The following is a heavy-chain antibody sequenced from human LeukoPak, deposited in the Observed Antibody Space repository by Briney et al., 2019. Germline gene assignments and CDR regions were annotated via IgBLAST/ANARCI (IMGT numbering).Heavy chain of an antibody. D-gene: IGHD3-22*01. CDR1: GGTFSSYA. Sequence: GASVKVSCKASGGTFSSYAISWVRQAPGQGLEWMGGIIPFFGTANYAQKFQGRVTITADESRSTAYMELSSLRSEDTAVYYCARDLDTYYDSSGFNWFDPWGQGTLVTVSS. V-gene: IGHV1-69*13. CDR3: ARDLDTYYDSSGFNWFDP. CDR2: IIPFFGTA. J-gene: IGHJ5*02.